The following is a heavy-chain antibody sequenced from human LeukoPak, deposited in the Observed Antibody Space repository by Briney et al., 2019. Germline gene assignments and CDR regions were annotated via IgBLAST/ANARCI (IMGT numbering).Heavy chain of an antibody. CDR2: IIPIFGTA. Sequence: ASVKVSCKASGGTLNNYVINWVRQAPGQGLEWMGGIIPIFGTAKYAQKFQGRLTLTADESTSTAYMELSSLRSEDTAVYYCARGSGLSYYYYMDVWGKGTTVTVSS. V-gene: IGHV1-69*13. J-gene: IGHJ6*03. CDR1: GGTLNNYV. CDR3: ARGSGLSYYYYMDV.